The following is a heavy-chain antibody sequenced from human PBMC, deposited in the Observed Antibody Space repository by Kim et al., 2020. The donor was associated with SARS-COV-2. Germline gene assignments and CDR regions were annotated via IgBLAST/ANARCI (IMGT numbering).Heavy chain of an antibody. Sequence: GGSLRLSCAASGFTFSSYSMNWVRQAPGKGLEWVSSISSSSSYIYYADSVKGRFTISRDNAKNSLYLQMNSLRAEDTAVYYCARDHTGRYCSSTSCLDLYYYGMDAWGQGTTVTVSS. D-gene: IGHD2-2*01. CDR1: GFTFSSYS. J-gene: IGHJ6*02. CDR3: ARDHTGRYCSSTSCLDLYYYGMDA. V-gene: IGHV3-21*01. CDR2: ISSSSSYI.